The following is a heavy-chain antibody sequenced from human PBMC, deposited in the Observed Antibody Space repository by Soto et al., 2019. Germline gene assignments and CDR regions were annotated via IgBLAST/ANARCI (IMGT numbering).Heavy chain of an antibody. Sequence: QVQLQQWGAGPLRPLETLSLTCGVSGGSFSGYSWTWIRQSPGKGLEWIGEINDRGSINYNQSLKTRVSISVDTSKNHSALNLRSVAAADTDVYFCARESHDILTGPPWVWYFDLWGRGTLVTVSS. CDR3: ARESHDILTGPPWVWYFDL. CDR2: INDRGSI. V-gene: IGHV4-34*01. J-gene: IGHJ2*01. D-gene: IGHD3-9*01. CDR1: GGSFSGYS.